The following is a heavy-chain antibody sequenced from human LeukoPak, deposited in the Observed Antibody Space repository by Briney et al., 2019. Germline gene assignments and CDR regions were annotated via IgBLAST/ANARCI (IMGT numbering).Heavy chain of an antibody. Sequence: SETLSLTCTVSGGSISSYYWNWIRQPPGKGLEWIGYIYYNESPNYNPSLRSRVAVSLDTSKNQFSLKLSSVTAADTAVYYCARAVRGTRFDPWGLGTLVTVSS. V-gene: IGHV4-59*01. CDR3: ARAVRGTRFDP. CDR1: GGSISSYY. J-gene: IGHJ5*02. D-gene: IGHD3-10*01. CDR2: IYYNESP.